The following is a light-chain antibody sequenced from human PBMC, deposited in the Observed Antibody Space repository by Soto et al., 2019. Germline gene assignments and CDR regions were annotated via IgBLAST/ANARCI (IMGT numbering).Light chain of an antibody. CDR1: QSISTY. Sequence: DIQMTQSPSSLSASIGDRVTITCRASQSISTYLNWYQQKPGKAPKLLIYAASTVESGVPSRFSGSGSGTYFTLTISDLQPEDFASYYCQQSDTSSWTLGQGTKVDIK. J-gene: IGKJ1*01. CDR3: QQSDTSSWT. V-gene: IGKV1-39*01. CDR2: AAS.